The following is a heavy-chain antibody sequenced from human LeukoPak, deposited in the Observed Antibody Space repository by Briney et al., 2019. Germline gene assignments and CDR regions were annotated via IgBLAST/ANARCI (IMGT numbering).Heavy chain of an antibody. V-gene: IGHV3-7*01. CDR1: GFTFSSYW. J-gene: IGHJ6*03. CDR2: IKQDGSEK. D-gene: IGHD3-10*01. CDR3: ARVGSYYYYYMDV. Sequence: GGSLRLSCAASGFTFSSYWMSWVRQAPGKGLEWVANIKQDGSEKYYADSVKGRFTISRDNAKNSLYLQMNSLRAEDTAVYYCARVGSYYYYYMDVWGKGTTVTVSS.